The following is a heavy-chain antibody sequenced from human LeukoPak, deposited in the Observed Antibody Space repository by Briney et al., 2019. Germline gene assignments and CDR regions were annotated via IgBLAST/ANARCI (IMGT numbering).Heavy chain of an antibody. V-gene: IGHV4-4*07. Sequence: SETLSLTCTVSGGSVSNYYWNWIRQPAGKGLEWIGRIYNGGSTNYNPSLESRVTISLDRSKNQFSLKLTSVTAADTAVYYCARQGNYGDYFWVIGSSESNWFDPWGQGTLVTVSS. D-gene: IGHD4-17*01. CDR3: ARQGNYGDYFWVIGSSESNWFDP. CDR2: IYNGGST. J-gene: IGHJ5*02. CDR1: GGSVSNYY.